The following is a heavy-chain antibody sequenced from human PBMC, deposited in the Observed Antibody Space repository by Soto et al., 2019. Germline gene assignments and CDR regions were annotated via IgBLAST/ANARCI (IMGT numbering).Heavy chain of an antibody. CDR1: GGSISSSSYY. D-gene: IGHD6-19*01. CDR2: IYYSGIT. V-gene: IGHV4-39*01. CDR3: ARLTAVAGAHDAFDI. J-gene: IGHJ3*02. Sequence: SETLSLTCTVSGGSISSSSYYWGWIRQPPGKGLEWIGSIYYSGITYYNPSLKSRVTISVDTSKNQFSLKLSSVTAADTAVYYCARLTAVAGAHDAFDIWGQGTMVTVSS.